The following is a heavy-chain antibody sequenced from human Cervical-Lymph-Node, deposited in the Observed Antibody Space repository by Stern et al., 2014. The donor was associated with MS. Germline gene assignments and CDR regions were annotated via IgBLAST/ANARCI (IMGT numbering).Heavy chain of an antibody. J-gene: IGHJ4*02. CDR1: GFSLSNARMG. D-gene: IGHD3-22*01. V-gene: IGHV2-26*01. CDR3: ARIEPPRFYDSSGYYYAY. CDR2: IFSNDEK. Sequence: ESGPVLVKPTETLTLTCTVSGFSLSNARMGVSWIRQPPGKALEWLGHIFSNDEKSYSTSLKSRLTISKDTSKSQVVLTMTNMDPVDTATYYCARIEPPRFYDSSGYYYAYWGQGTLVTVSS.